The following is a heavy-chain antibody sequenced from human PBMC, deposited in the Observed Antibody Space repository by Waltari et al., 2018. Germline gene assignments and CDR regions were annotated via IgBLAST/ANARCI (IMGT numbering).Heavy chain of an antibody. Sequence: QVQLVESGGGVVQPGGSLRLSCAASGFTFSSYGMHWVRQAPGKGLEWVSAISGSGASTHVADSVKGRFSISRDNSKEMIYLQMNSLRVEDTAIYYCSAAGDYWGQGTQVTVSS. D-gene: IGHD2-15*01. CDR1: GFTFSSYG. CDR2: ISGSGAST. J-gene: IGHJ4*02. CDR3: SAAGDY. V-gene: IGHV3-NL1*01.